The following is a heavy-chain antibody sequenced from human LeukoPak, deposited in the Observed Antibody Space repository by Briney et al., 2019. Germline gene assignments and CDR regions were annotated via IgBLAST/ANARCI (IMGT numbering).Heavy chain of an antibody. V-gene: IGHV3-9*01. CDR2: ISWYSGSI. J-gene: IGHJ4*02. CDR3: AKGSSGYGLVVYYFDY. D-gene: IGHD3-3*01. Sequence: PGRSLRLSCAASGFTLDDYAMHWVRQAPGKGLEWVSGISWYSGSIGYADSVKGRFTISRDNAKNSLYLHMNSLRAEDTALYYCAKGSSGYGLVVYYFDYWGQGTLVTVSS. CDR1: GFTLDDYA.